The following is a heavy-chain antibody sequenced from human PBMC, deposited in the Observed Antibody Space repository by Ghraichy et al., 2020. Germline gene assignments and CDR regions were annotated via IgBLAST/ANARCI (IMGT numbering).Heavy chain of an antibody. V-gene: IGHV3-30*02. J-gene: IGHJ3*02. CDR1: GFTFSSYG. D-gene: IGHD3-9*01. CDR3: AKPSISYDILTGDAFDI. CDR2: IRYDGSNK. Sequence: GGSLRLSCAASGFTFSSYGMHWVRQAPGKGLEWVAFIRYDGSNKYYADSVKGRFTISRDNSKNTLYLQMNSLRAEDTAVYYCAKPSISYDILTGDAFDIWGQGTMVTVSS.